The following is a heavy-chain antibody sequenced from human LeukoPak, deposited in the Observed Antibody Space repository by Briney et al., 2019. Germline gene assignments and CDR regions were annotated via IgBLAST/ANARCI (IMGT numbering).Heavy chain of an antibody. CDR3: AREGYCSSTSCYHYYYYMDV. CDR1: GGSFSGYY. Sequence: SETLSLTCAVYGGSFSGYYWSWIRQPPGKGLEWIGEINHSGSTNYNPSLKSRVTISVDTSKNQFSLKLSSVTAADTAVYYCAREGYCSSTSCYHYYYYMDVWGKGTTVTVSS. CDR2: INHSGST. V-gene: IGHV4-34*01. J-gene: IGHJ6*03. D-gene: IGHD2-2*01.